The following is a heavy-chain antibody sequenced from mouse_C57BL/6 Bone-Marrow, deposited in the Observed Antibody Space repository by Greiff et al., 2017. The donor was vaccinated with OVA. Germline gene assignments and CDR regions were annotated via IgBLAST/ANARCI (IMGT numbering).Heavy chain of an antibody. D-gene: IGHD2-2*01. CDR3: ARGLRRHYWYFDV. CDR1: GYSITSGYD. Sequence: VQLKESGPGMVKPSQSLSLTCTVTGYSITSGYDWHWIRHFPGNKLEWMGYISYSGSTNYNPSLKRRISITHDTSKNHFFLKLHAVTTEDTATYYCARGLRRHYWYFDVWGTGTTVTVSS. CDR2: ISYSGST. J-gene: IGHJ1*03. V-gene: IGHV3-1*01.